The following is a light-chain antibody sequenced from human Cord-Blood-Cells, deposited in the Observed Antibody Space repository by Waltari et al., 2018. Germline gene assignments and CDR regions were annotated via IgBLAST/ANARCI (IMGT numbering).Light chain of an antibody. Sequence: SYELTQPPSVSVSLGQTASITCSGYKLGDKYACWYQQKPGQSPVLVIYQDSKRPSGIPERFSGSNSGNTATLTISGTQAMDEADYYCQAWDSSTDYVFGTGTKVTVL. CDR3: QAWDSSTDYV. CDR1: KLGDKY. J-gene: IGLJ1*01. CDR2: QDS. V-gene: IGLV3-1*01.